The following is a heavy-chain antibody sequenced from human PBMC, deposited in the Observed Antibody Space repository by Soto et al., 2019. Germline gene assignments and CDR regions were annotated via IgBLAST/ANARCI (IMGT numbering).Heavy chain of an antibody. V-gene: IGHV4-59*01. CDR1: GGSISSYY. CDR3: ARDSGSGWLTFDY. CDR2: IYYSGST. J-gene: IGHJ4*02. D-gene: IGHD6-19*01. Sequence: SETLSLTCTVSGGSISSYYWSWIRQPPGKGLEWIGYIYYSGSTNYNPSLKSRATISVDTSKNQFSLKLSSVTAADTAVYYCARDSGSGWLTFDYWGQGTLVTVSS.